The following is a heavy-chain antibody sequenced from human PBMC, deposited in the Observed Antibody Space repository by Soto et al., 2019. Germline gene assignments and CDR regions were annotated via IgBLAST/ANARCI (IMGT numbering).Heavy chain of an antibody. Sequence: QEQLVESGGGVVKPGGSLRLSCTASVFSFSDYYMSWIRQAPGKGLECIAYISSSGNSIYYADSVKGRFTVSRDNAKNSLYLHMNSLTAEDTAMYYCVRDDDYGGTNNWFDPWGQGTLVTVSS. CDR1: VFSFSDYY. J-gene: IGHJ5*02. CDR3: VRDDDYGGTNNWFDP. V-gene: IGHV3-11*01. CDR2: ISSSGNSI. D-gene: IGHD4-17*01.